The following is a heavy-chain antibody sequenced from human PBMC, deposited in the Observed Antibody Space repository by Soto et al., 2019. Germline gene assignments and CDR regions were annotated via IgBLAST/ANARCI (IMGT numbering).Heavy chain of an antibody. CDR3: TTDPNIVVVPAYYYYYMDV. CDR2: IKSKTDGGTT. Sequence: GALRLSCAASGFTFSNAWMSWVRQAPGKGLEWVGRIKSKTDGGTTDYAAPVKGRFTISRDDSKNTLYLQMNSLKTEDTAVYYCTTDPNIVVVPAYYYYYMDVWGKGTTVTVSS. D-gene: IGHD2-2*01. CDR1: GFTFSNAW. V-gene: IGHV3-15*01. J-gene: IGHJ6*03.